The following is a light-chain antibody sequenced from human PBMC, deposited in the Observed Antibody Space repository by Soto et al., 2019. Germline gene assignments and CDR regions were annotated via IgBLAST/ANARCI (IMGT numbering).Light chain of an antibody. J-gene: IGKJ2*01. CDR1: QSVSSNY. Sequence: EIVLTQSPGPLSLSPGERATLSCRASQSVSSNYLAWYQQKPGQAPRLLIYGASSRATGIPDRFSGSGSGTDFTLTISRLESEDYAVFYSQQYGSSPYTFGQGTRLDIK. V-gene: IGKV3-20*01. CDR2: GAS. CDR3: QQYGSSPYT.